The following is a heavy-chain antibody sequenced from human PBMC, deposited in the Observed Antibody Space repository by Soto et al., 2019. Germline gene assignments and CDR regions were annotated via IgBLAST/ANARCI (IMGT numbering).Heavy chain of an antibody. CDR3: ARTAVAGIHYYGMDV. D-gene: IGHD6-19*01. CDR1: GYTFAGYY. CDR2: INPNSGGT. V-gene: IGHV1-2*04. J-gene: IGHJ6*02. Sequence: ASVKVSGKASGYTFAGYYMHWVRQAPGQGLEWMGWINPNSGGTNYAQKFQGWVTMTRDTSISTAYMELSRLRSDDTAVYYCARTAVAGIHYYGMDVWGQGTTVTVSS.